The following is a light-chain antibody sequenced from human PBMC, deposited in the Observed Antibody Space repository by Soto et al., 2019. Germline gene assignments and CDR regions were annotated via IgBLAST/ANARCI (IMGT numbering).Light chain of an antibody. Sequence: IQMTQSPSTLSASEGDRVTITCRASQSIGDSLAWYQQKPGKAPYLLISDVSSLERGVPSRFSGSGSGTEFTLTISSMQPDDFATYYCQHYHSFSITFGQGTRLEIK. J-gene: IGKJ5*01. CDR2: DVS. CDR3: QHYHSFSIT. CDR1: QSIGDS. V-gene: IGKV1-5*01.